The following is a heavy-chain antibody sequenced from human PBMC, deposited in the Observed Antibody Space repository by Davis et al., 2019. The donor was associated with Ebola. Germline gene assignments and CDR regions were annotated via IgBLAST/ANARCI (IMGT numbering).Heavy chain of an antibody. CDR3: ARDGPLGYDFWSGYYQY. V-gene: IGHV3-23*01. Sequence: GGSLRLSCAASGFTFSSYWMTWVRQAPGKGLEWVSAISGSGGSTYYADSVKGRFTISRDNAKNSLYLQMNSLRAEDTAVYYCARDGPLGYDFWSGYYQYWGQGTLVTVSS. J-gene: IGHJ4*02. D-gene: IGHD3-3*01. CDR2: ISGSGGST. CDR1: GFTFSSYW.